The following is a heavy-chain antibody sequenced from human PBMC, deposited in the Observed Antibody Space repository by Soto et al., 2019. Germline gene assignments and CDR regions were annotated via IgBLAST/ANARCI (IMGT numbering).Heavy chain of an antibody. V-gene: IGHV1-2*02. J-gene: IGHJ5*02. CDR3: AGVHFWSGYYYNWFDP. CDR1: GYTFTGYY. CDR2: INPNSGGT. D-gene: IGHD3-3*02. Sequence: ASVKVSCKASGYTFTGYYMHWVLQAPGQGLEWMGWINPNSGGTNYAQKFQGRVTMTRDTSISTAYMELSRLRSDDTAVYYCAGVHFWSGYYYNWFDPWGQGTLVTVS.